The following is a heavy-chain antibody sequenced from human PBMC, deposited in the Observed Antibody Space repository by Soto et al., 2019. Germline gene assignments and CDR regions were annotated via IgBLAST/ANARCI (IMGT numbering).Heavy chain of an antibody. CDR3: ARWNYDTTGYYKGDLDY. CDR1: GFSFSNYG. J-gene: IGHJ4*02. Sequence: GGSLRLSCAASGFSFSNYGMHWGRQAPGKGLEYVSAISSNGVTTYYANSVKGRFTISRDNSKNTLYLQMGSLRAEDMAVYYCARWNYDTTGYYKGDLDYWGQGTLVTVSS. CDR2: ISSNGVTT. D-gene: IGHD3-22*01. V-gene: IGHV3-64*01.